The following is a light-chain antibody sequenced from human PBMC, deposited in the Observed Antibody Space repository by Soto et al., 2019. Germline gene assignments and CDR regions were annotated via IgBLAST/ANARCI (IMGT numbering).Light chain of an antibody. Sequence: EVLMTQSPATLSVSPGERVTLSCRASQSININLAWYQQKPGQAPRVLIYGASSRASGIPDRFSGSGSGTDFTLTISRLEHDDFAFYYCQQYHSWPPLTFGGETRVEIK. J-gene: IGKJ4*01. CDR1: QSININ. CDR3: QQYHSWPPLT. V-gene: IGKV3D-15*01. CDR2: GAS.